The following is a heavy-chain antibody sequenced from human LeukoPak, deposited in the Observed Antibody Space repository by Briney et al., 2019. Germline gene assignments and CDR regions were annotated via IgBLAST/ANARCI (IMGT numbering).Heavy chain of an antibody. Sequence: GGSLRLSCAASGFTFSDYYMSWIRQAPGKGLEGVSYISRSGSTIYYADSVKGRLTISRAKNSLYLQMNSLRAEDTAVYYCAREAYGSGSYYNYALGDWGQGTLVTVSS. CDR1: GFTFSDYY. CDR3: AREAYGSGSYYNYALGD. J-gene: IGHJ4*02. V-gene: IGHV3-11*01. D-gene: IGHD3-10*01. CDR2: ISRSGSTI.